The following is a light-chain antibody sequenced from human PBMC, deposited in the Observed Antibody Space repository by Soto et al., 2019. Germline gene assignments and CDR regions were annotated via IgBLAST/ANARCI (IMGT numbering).Light chain of an antibody. CDR1: SSDVGAYNY. CDR3: SSYASSNTQV. Sequence: QSALTQPASVSGSPGQSITVSCIRTSSDVGAYNYVSWYQQHPGKAPKLMIYDVSNRPSGVSNRFSGSKSGNTASLTISGLQAEDEAYYYCSSYASSNTQVFGGGTKLTVL. CDR2: DVS. V-gene: IGLV2-14*01. J-gene: IGLJ2*01.